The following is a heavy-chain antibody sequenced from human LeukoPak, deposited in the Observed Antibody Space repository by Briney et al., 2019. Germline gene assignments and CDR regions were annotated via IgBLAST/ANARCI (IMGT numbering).Heavy chain of an antibody. CDR3: ARGMLLWFGEPPLDY. CDR2: ISHSGRT. J-gene: IGHJ4*02. V-gene: IGHV4-38-2*02. Sequence: PSETLSLTCTVSGNSISSPYYWGWIRQSPGKGLEWIGSISHSGRTYYNPSLKSRVTISVDTSKNQFSLKLSSVTAADTAVYYCARGMLLWFGEPPLDYWGQGTLVTVSS. D-gene: IGHD3-10*01. CDR1: GNSISSPYY.